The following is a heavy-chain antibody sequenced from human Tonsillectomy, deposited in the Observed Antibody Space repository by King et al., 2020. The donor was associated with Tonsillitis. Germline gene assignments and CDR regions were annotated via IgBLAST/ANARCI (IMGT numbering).Heavy chain of an antibody. CDR2: IYYSGCT. V-gene: IGHV4-59*01. D-gene: IGHD3-9*01. Sequence: QLQESGPGLVKPSETLSLTCTVSGCSISSYYWSWIRQPPGKGLEWIGYIYYSGCTNYNPPLKSRVTISVETSKNQFSLKLSSVTAADTAVYYCARDLDTDWFDPWGQGTLVTVSS. J-gene: IGHJ5*02. CDR3: ARDLDTDWFDP. CDR1: GCSISSYY.